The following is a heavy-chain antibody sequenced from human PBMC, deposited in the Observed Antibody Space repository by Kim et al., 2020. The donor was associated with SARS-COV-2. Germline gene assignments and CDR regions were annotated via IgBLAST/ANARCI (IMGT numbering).Heavy chain of an antibody. Sequence: YADSVKGRFTISRDNSKNTLYLQMNSLRAEDTAVYYGAREGHSRSYYFDYWGQGTLVTVSS. J-gene: IGHJ4*02. D-gene: IGHD6-13*01. V-gene: IGHV3-53*01. CDR3: AREGHSRSYYFDY.